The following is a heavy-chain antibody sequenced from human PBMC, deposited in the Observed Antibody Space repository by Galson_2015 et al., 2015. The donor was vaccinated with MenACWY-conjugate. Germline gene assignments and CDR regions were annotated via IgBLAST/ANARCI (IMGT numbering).Heavy chain of an antibody. D-gene: IGHD3-22*01. CDR1: GFTFSSYA. J-gene: IGHJ4*02. CDR2: ISGSGGST. CDR3: AKHGGDYYYDSSGYAITEDYFDY. V-gene: IGHV3-23*01. Sequence: SLRLSCAASGFTFSSYAMSWVRQAPGKGLEWVSAISGSGGSTYYADSVKGRFTISRDNSKNTLYLQMNSLRAEDTAVYYCAKHGGDYYYDSSGYAITEDYFDYWGQGTLVTASS.